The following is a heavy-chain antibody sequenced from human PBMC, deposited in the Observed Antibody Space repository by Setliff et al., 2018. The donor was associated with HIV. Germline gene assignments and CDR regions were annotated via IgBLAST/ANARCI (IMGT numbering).Heavy chain of an antibody. CDR3: AVVRGANY. V-gene: IGHV4-59*11. CDR2: LNHGGTT. J-gene: IGHJ4*02. Sequence: SETLSLTCTGSGGSINSHYWSWIRQSPGEGLEWIGTLNHGGTTDYNPSLKGRVTISADTSTNQFSLKLSSMTAADTAVYFCAVVRGANYWGQGTMVTVSS. CDR1: GGSINSHY. D-gene: IGHD3-10*01.